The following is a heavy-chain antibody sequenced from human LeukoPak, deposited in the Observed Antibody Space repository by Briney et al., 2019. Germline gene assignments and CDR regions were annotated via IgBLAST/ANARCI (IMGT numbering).Heavy chain of an antibody. CDR2: ISSSGSTI. V-gene: IGHV3-48*03. CDR1: GFTFSSYE. Sequence: GGSLRLSCAASGFTFSSYEMNWVRQAPGKGLEWVSYISSSGSTIYYADSVKGRFTISRDNAKNSLYLQMNSLRAEDTAVYYCATDIVVVPAATPPRFDYWGQGTLVTVSS. CDR3: ATDIVVVPAATPPRFDY. J-gene: IGHJ4*02. D-gene: IGHD2-2*01.